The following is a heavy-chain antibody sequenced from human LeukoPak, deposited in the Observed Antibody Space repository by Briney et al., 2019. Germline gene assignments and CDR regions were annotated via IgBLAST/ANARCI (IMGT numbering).Heavy chain of an antibody. J-gene: IGHJ4*02. D-gene: IGHD3-22*01. Sequence: SETLSLTCTVSGGSISSYYWSWIRQPPGKGLEWIGNIYYSGSTNYNPSLKSRVTISVDTSKNQFSLKLSSVTAADTAVYYCARVGGSGYYFTRSPFDYWGQGTLVTVSS. V-gene: IGHV4-59*01. CDR2: IYYSGST. CDR3: ARVGGSGYYFTRSPFDY. CDR1: GGSISSYY.